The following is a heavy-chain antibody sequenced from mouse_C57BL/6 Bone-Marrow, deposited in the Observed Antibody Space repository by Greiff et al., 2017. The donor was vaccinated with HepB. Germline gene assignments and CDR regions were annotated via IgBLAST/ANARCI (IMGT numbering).Heavy chain of an antibody. CDR1: GYTFTSYG. V-gene: IGHV1-81*01. CDR3: ARYTTVVPYAMDY. CDR2: IYPRSGNT. Sequence: QVQLMESGAELARPGASVKLSCKASGYTFTSYGISWVKQRTGQGLEWIGEIYPRSGNTYYNEKFKGKATLTADKSSSTAYMELRSLTSEDSAVYFCARYTTVVPYAMDYWGQGTSVTVSS. J-gene: IGHJ4*01. D-gene: IGHD1-1*01.